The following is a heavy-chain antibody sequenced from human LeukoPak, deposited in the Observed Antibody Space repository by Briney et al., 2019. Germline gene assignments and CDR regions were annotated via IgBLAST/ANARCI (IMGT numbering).Heavy chain of an antibody. D-gene: IGHD1-26*01. CDR3: ATEMRGSYPFDY. J-gene: IGHJ4*02. CDR2: IYYSGST. CDR1: GGSISSSSYY. V-gene: IGHV4-39*01. Sequence: PSQTLSLTCTVSGGSISSSSYYWGWIRQPPGKGLEWIGSIYYSGSTYYNPSLKSRVTISVDTSKNQFSLKLSSVTAADTAVYYCATEMRGSYPFDYWGQGALVTVSS.